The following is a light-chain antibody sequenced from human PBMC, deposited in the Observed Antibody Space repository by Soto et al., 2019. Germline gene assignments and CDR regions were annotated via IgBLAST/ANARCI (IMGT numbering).Light chain of an antibody. CDR2: GAS. V-gene: IGKV3-20*01. Sequence: EIVLTQSPGTLSLSPGERATLSCRASQSVSSSYLAWYQQKPGQAPRLLIDGASSRATGIPDRFSGSGSGTDFTPTTSRLQAEDFAVDYYQQYCSSPPWTFGQGTKVEIK. CDR1: QSVSSSY. J-gene: IGKJ1*01. CDR3: QQYCSSPPWT.